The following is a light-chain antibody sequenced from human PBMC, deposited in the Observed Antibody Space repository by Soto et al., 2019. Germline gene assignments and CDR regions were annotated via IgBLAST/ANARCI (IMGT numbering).Light chain of an antibody. Sequence: DIQLTQSPSSLSASVGDKFTITCRASHSIRSYLNWVQQKPGKAPKLLIYDASSLQTGVPSRFSGSGSGTDFSLTISRRQPEDFATYYCHQSYSTAPWTFGQGTKVDIK. CDR1: HSIRSY. V-gene: IGKV1-39*01. J-gene: IGKJ1*01. CDR3: HQSYSTAPWT. CDR2: DAS.